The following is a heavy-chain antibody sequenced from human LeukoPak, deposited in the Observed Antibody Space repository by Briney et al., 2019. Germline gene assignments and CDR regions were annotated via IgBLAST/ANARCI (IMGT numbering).Heavy chain of an antibody. D-gene: IGHD6-13*01. CDR3: ARGIAAAGDYYYYMDV. CDR1: GGTFSSYA. Sequence: ASVKVSCKASGGTFSSYAISWVRQAPGQGLEWMGGIIPIFGTANYAQKFQGRVTITTDESTSTAYMELSSLRSEDTAVYYCARGIAAAGDYYYYMDVWGKGTTVTVSS. V-gene: IGHV1-69*05. J-gene: IGHJ6*03. CDR2: IIPIFGTA.